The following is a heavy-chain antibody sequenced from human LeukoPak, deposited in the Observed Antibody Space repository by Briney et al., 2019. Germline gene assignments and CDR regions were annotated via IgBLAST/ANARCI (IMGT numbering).Heavy chain of an antibody. Sequence: DSMKGRFTISRDNAKNSLYLQMNSLRAEDTAVYYCARDLAGGYYYFDYWGQGTLVTVSS. V-gene: IGHV3-7*01. J-gene: IGHJ4*02. D-gene: IGHD5-18*01. CDR3: ARDLAGGYYYFDY.